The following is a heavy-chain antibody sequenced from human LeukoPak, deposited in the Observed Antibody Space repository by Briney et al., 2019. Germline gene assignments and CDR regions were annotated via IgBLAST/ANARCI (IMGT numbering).Heavy chain of an antibody. J-gene: IGHJ4*02. CDR1: GYRFTSYW. CDR3: AKGNGFYFDY. Sequence: GESLKISCKGSGYRFTSYWIGWGRPMPGKSLEWMGIIYPGDSDTTYSPSFQGQVTISVDKSISTAYLQWSSLKASDTAMYFCAKGNGFYFDYWGQGTLVTVSS. CDR2: IYPGDSDT. D-gene: IGHD3-3*01. V-gene: IGHV5-51*01.